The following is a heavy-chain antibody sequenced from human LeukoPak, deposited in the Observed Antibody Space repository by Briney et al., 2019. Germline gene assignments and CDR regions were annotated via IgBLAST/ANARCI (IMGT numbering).Heavy chain of an antibody. V-gene: IGHV4-59*08. CDR1: GVSISSCY. CDR3: ASLRGSYYPTGPFDY. Sequence: SETLSLTCTVSGVSISSCYWSWIRQPPGKGLEWIGYIYYSGSTNYNPSLKSRVTISVDTSKNQFSLKLSSVTAADTAVYYCASLRGSYYPTGPFDYWGQGTLVTVSS. CDR2: IYYSGST. J-gene: IGHJ4*02. D-gene: IGHD1-26*01.